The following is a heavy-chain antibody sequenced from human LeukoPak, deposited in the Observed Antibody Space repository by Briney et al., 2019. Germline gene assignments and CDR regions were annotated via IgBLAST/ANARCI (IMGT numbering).Heavy chain of an antibody. CDR1: GFTFNSYA. CDR3: AKNSNDCSGGSCYADYLYFDY. D-gene: IGHD2-15*01. Sequence: GGSLRLSCAASGFTFNSYAMSWVRQAPGKGLEWVSGMSVSGGSTNSAGSVKGRFTISRDNSKNTLYLQMNSLRAEDTAVYYCAKNSNDCSGGSCYADYLYFDYWGQGTLVTVSS. V-gene: IGHV3-23*01. CDR2: MSVSGGST. J-gene: IGHJ4*02.